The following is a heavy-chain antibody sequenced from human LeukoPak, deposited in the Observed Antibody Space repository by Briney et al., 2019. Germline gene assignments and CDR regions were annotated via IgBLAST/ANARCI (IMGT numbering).Heavy chain of an antibody. CDR2: IKSKTDGGTT. CDR1: GFTFSNAW. V-gene: IGHV3-15*01. Sequence: GGSLRLSCAASGFTFSNAWMSWVRQAPGKGLEWVGRIKSKTDGGTTDYAAPVKGRFTISRDDSKNTLNLQMNSLKTEDTAVYYCTTDSSGYYEGYFDYWGQGTLVTVSS. CDR3: TTDSSGYYEGYFDY. D-gene: IGHD3-22*01. J-gene: IGHJ4*02.